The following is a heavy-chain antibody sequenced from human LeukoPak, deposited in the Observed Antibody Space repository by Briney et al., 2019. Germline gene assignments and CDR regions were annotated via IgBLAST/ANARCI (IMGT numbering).Heavy chain of an antibody. CDR2: ISYDGSNK. J-gene: IGHJ5*02. D-gene: IGHD3-9*01. V-gene: IGHV3-30*18. CDR3: AKDLKDYDILTGYRTYNWFDP. CDR1: GFTFSSYG. Sequence: GRSLRLSCAASGFTFSSYGMHWVRQAPGKGLEWVAVISYDGSNKYYADSVKGRFTISRDNSKNTLYPQMNSLRAEDTAVYYCAKDLKDYDILTGYRTYNWFDPWGQGTLVTVSS.